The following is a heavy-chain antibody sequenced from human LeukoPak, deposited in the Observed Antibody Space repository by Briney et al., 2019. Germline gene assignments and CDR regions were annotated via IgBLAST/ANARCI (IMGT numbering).Heavy chain of an antibody. CDR3: ARGQDYANDWFDP. J-gene: IGHJ5*02. CDR1: GFTFSSYW. CDR2: IKQDGSEK. D-gene: IGHD4-17*01. Sequence: PGGSLRLSCAASGFTFSSYWMSWVRQAPGKGLEWVANIKQDGSEKYYVDSVKGRFTIPRDNAKNSLYLQMNSLRAEDTAVYYCARGQDYANDWFDPWGQGTLVTVSS. V-gene: IGHV3-7*01.